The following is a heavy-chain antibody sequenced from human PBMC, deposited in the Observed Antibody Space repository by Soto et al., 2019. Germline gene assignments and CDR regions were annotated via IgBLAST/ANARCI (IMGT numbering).Heavy chain of an antibody. D-gene: IGHD6-13*01. CDR1: GYTFTNYW. V-gene: IGHV5-51*01. J-gene: IGHJ3*02. Sequence: EVQLVQSGAEVKKPGESLKISCKGSGYTFTNYWIGWVRQMPGKGLEWMGIIYPDDSDTRYSPSFQGQVTISADKSISTAYLQWSSRKASDTAMYSCARLGSSWTYAFDIWGQGTMVTVSS. CDR3: ARLGSSWTYAFDI. CDR2: IYPDDSDT.